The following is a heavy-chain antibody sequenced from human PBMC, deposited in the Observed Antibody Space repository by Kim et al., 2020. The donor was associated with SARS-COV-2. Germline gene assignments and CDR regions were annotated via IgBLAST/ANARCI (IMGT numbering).Heavy chain of an antibody. J-gene: IGHJ4*02. CDR3: MRGLPAGGLGD. CDR1: GYTFTSYD. CDR2: TNPNSGNT. D-gene: IGHD7-27*01. V-gene: IGHV1-8*01. Sequence: ASVKVSCKASGYTFTSYDINWVRQTTGQGLEWMGWTNPNSGNTAYAQKFQGRVTMTRDTSINTAYMELSSLYSEDTAVYYCMRGLPAGGLGDWGQGTLVTVSS.